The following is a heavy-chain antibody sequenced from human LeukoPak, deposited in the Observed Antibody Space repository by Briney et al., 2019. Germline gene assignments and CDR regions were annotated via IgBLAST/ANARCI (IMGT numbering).Heavy chain of an antibody. V-gene: IGHV4-4*09. CDR3: ARHHYGYCSSTSCYTGAFDI. J-gene: IGHJ3*02. CDR2: IYTSGST. Sequence: SETLSLTCTVSGGSISSYYWSWIRQPPGKGLEWIGYIYTSGSTNYNPSLKSRVTISVDTSKNQFSLKLSSVTAADTAVYYCARHHYGYCSSTSCYTGAFDIWGQGTMVTVSS. CDR1: GGSISSYY. D-gene: IGHD2-2*02.